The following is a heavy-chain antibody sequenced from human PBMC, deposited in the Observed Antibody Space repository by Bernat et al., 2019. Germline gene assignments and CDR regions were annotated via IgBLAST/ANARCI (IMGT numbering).Heavy chain of an antibody. CDR2: IWYDGSNK. D-gene: IGHD5-18*01. Sequence: QVQLVESGGGVVQPGRSLRLSCAASGFTFSSYGMHWVRQAPGQGLEWVAVIWYDGSNKYYADSVKGRFTISRDNSKNTLYLQMNSLRAEDTAVYYCARESSDVDTAMSPLLDSMGFDPWGQGTLVTVSS. J-gene: IGHJ5*02. V-gene: IGHV3-33*01. CDR1: GFTFSSYG. CDR3: ARESSDVDTAMSPLLDSMGFDP.